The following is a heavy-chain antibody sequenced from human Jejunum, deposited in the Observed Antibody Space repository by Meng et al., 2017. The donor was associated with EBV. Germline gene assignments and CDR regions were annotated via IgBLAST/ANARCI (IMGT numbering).Heavy chain of an antibody. Sequence: QITLKRSAPTLVKPTQTLTLTCTFSGFSLSTIGVGVSWIRQPPGKALEWLALIYWDDDQRFSPSLRSRLTITKDTSKNQVVLTMTNMDPADTGTYFCAHFYDSSGYTDSWGQGTLVTVSS. V-gene: IGHV2-5*02. CDR3: AHFYDSSGYTDS. J-gene: IGHJ5*01. D-gene: IGHD3-22*01. CDR1: GFSLSTIGVG. CDR2: IYWDDDQ.